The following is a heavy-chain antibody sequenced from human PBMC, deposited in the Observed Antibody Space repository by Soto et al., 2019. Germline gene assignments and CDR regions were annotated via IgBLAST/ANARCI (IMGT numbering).Heavy chain of an antibody. Sequence: EVQLVESGGDLVQPGGSLRLSCTASGFTFSMYWMHWVRQVPGKGPEWVSRISDDGSRADYANAVKGRFTISRDNAKNTLYVEMHVWRADGTAVYYRTRGPRPSPVGTGAFRGQGAPVTVAS. CDR3: TRGPRPSPVGTGAF. CDR1: GFTFSMYW. D-gene: IGHD3-10*01. J-gene: IGHJ4*02. V-gene: IGHV3-74*01. CDR2: ISDDGSRA.